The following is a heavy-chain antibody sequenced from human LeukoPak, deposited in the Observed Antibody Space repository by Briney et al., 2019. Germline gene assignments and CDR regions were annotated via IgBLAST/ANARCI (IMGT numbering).Heavy chain of an antibody. CDR1: GFTFSSYA. V-gene: IGHV3-9*01. CDR3: AKDMRGYSGYAIDY. D-gene: IGHD5-12*01. CDR2: ISWNSGSI. Sequence: GGSLRLSCAASGFTFSSYAMSWVRQAPGKGLEWVSGISWNSGSIGYADSVKGRFTISRDNAKNSLYLQMNSLRAEDTALYYCAKDMRGYSGYAIDYWGQGTLVTVSS. J-gene: IGHJ4*02.